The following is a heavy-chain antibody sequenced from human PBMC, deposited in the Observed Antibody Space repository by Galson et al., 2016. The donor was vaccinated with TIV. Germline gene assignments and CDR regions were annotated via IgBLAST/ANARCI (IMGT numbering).Heavy chain of an antibody. D-gene: IGHD5-12*01. CDR3: AKDYMWMENYFYMHV. J-gene: IGHJ6*03. Sequence: SLRLSCATSGFTFSSYGMHWVRQRPGKGLEWVSLITWEGDRTHYADSVQGRFTISRDNSRFSLYLQMDSLRFEDTAIYFCAKDYMWMENYFYMHVWGKGTTVTVSS. CDR2: ITWEGDRT. V-gene: IGHV3-43*01. CDR1: GFTFSSYG.